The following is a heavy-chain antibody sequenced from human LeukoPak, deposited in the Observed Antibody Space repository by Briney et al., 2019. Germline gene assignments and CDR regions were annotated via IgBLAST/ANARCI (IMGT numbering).Heavy chain of an antibody. V-gene: IGHV3-74*01. CDR1: GFSLSPYW. J-gene: IGHJ3*01. D-gene: IGHD1-26*01. CDR2: INSDEMTT. Sequence: PGGSLRLSCAASGFSLSPYWMHWVRQVPGKGLVWVSHINSDEMTTTYADSVKGRFTIYTDKAKNTLYLQMNSLKAEDTAVYYCARDFIVGAPTLGFDLWGQGTMVTVSS. CDR3: ARDFIVGAPTLGFDL.